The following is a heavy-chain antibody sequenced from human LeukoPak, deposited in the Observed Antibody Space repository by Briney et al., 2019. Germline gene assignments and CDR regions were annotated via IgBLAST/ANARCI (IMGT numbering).Heavy chain of an antibody. D-gene: IGHD3-16*02. J-gene: IGHJ4*02. CDR2: IRYDGSNK. V-gene: IGHV3-30*02. CDR1: GFTFSSYG. Sequence: GGSLRLSCAASGFTFSSYGMHWVRQAPGKGLEWVAFIRYDGSNKYYADSVKGRFTISRDNSKNTLYLQMNSLRAEDTAVYYCARDYVWGSYRYYFDYWGQGTLVTVSS. CDR3: ARDYVWGSYRYYFDY.